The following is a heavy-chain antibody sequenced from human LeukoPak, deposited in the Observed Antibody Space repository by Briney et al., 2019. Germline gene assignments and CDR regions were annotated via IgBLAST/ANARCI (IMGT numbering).Heavy chain of an antibody. J-gene: IGHJ4*02. CDR1: GFTFSSYW. CDR2: IKGDERST. D-gene: IGHD5-18*01. CDR3: ARDGYNSGYLKALDY. Sequence: GGSLRLSCAASGFTFSSYWLHWVRQAPGKGLVWVSRIKGDERSTNYADSVKGRFTISRDNAKNSLYLQMNSLRAEDTAVYYCARDGYNSGYLKALDYWGQGTLLTVSS. V-gene: IGHV3-74*01.